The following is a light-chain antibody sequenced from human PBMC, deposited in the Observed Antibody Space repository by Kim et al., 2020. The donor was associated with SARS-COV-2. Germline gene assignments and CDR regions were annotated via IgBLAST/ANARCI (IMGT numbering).Light chain of an antibody. J-gene: IGLJ1*01. CDR1: SSNIGSNT. Sequence: GQRSTVSCSGSSSNIGSNTVNWYQQLPGTAPKLLIYSNNQRPSGVPDRFSGSKSGTSASLAISGLQSEDEADYYCVAWDDSLNGYVFGTGTKVTVL. CDR3: VAWDDSLNGYV. V-gene: IGLV1-44*01. CDR2: SNN.